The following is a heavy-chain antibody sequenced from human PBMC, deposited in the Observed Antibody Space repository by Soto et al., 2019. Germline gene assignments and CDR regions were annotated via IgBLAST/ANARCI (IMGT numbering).Heavy chain of an antibody. CDR3: AHRSNANYFDS. CDR2: IYWDDDK. D-gene: IGHD2-8*01. CDR1: GFSLSTNGLG. Sequence: SGPTLVTPTQTLTLTCTFSGFSLSTNGLGVGWIRQAPGKALEWLAVIYWDDDKRYSPSLKNRLTITKDTSNNQVVLTMTNMDPVDTGTYFCAHRSNANYFDSWGQGTLVTVAS. J-gene: IGHJ4*02. V-gene: IGHV2-5*02.